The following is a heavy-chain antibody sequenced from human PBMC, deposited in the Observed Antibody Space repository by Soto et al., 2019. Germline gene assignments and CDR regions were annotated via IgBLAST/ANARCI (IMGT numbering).Heavy chain of an antibody. CDR1: GGSISSGGYY. D-gene: IGHD2-15*01. J-gene: IGHJ5*02. Sequence: PSETLSLTCTVSGGSISSGGYYWSWIRQHPGKGLEWIGYIYYSGSTYYNPSLKSRVTISVDTSKNQFSLKLSSVTAADTAVYYCAREWGRYCSGGTCYLRWFDPWGQGTLVTVSS. V-gene: IGHV4-31*03. CDR3: AREWGRYCSGGTCYLRWFDP. CDR2: IYYSGST.